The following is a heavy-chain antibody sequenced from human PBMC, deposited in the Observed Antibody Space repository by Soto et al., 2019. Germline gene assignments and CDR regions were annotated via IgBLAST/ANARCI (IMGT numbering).Heavy chain of an antibody. CDR1: GYTFTSYG. CDR3: ARDQPGGDYVGWFDP. J-gene: IGHJ5*02. V-gene: IGHV1-18*04. D-gene: IGHD4-17*01. CDR2: ISAYNGNT. Sequence: QVQLVQSGAEVKKPGASVKVSCKASGYTFTSYGISWVRRAPGQGLEWLGWISAYNGNTNYAQKLQGRVTMTTDTSTSTAYMELRSLRSDDTAVYYCARDQPGGDYVGWFDPWGQGTLVTVSS.